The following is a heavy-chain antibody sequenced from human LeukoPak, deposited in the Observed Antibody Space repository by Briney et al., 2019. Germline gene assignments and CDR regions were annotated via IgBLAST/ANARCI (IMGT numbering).Heavy chain of an antibody. CDR2: INPNSSGT. CDR1: GYTFTGYY. J-gene: IGHJ4*02. D-gene: IGHD5-24*01. CDR3: ARSGPRDGYNRAIGY. V-gene: IGHV1-2*02. Sequence: GASVKVSCKASGYTFTGYYMHWMQQAPGQGLEWMGWINPNSSGTNYAQKFQGRVTMTRDTSISTAYMELSRLRSDDTAVYYCARSGPRDGYNRAIGYWGQGTLVTVSS.